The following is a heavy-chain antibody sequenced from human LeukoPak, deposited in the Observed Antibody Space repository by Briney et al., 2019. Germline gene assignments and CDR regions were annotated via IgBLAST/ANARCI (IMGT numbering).Heavy chain of an antibody. CDR1: GYSISSGTYY. J-gene: IGHJ4*02. CDR3: ARSYYYDSSGYYYFFDY. V-gene: IGHV4-61*02. CDR2: ISTSGST. D-gene: IGHD3-22*01. Sequence: SETLSLTCTVSGYSISSGTYYWTWIRQPAGKGLEWIGRISTSGSTNYNPSLKSRVTISLDTSKNQFSLKLSSVTAADTAVYYCARSYYYDSSGYYYFFDYWGQGTLVTVSS.